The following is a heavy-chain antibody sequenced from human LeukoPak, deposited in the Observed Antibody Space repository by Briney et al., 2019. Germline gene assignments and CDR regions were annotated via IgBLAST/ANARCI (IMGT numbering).Heavy chain of an antibody. D-gene: IGHD6-19*01. CDR1: GFAFSSYS. V-gene: IGHV3-48*01. J-gene: IGHJ4*02. CDR2: ISSRSTPI. Sequence: GGSLRLSCAASGFAFSSYSMTWVRQAPGKGLEWVSYISSRSTPIYYADSVKGRFTISRDNSKNTLYLQMNSLRAEDTAVYYCAKPAISSSGWYYDYWGQGTLVTVSS. CDR3: AKPAISSSGWYYDY.